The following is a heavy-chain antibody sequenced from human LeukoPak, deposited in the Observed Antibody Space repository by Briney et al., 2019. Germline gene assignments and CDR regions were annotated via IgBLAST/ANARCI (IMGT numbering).Heavy chain of an antibody. Sequence: PGGSLRLSCAASGFTVSSNYMSWVRQAPGKGLEWVSVIYSGVPTYYADSVKGRFTISRENYKNTLYLQLNSMRGEDTAVYYCGRDGGPTSDFDMWGEGTMVTV. D-gene: IGHD3-3*01. V-gene: IGHV3-53*01. CDR3: GRDGGPTSDFDM. CDR1: GFTVSSNY. J-gene: IGHJ3*02. CDR2: IYSGVPT.